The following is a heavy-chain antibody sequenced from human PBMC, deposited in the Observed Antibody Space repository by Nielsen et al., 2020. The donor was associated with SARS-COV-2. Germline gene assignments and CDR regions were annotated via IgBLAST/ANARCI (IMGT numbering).Heavy chain of an antibody. CDR3: ARENYGGNSGHYYYGMDV. D-gene: IGHD4-23*01. Sequence: ASVKVSCKASGYTFTSYGISWVRQAPGQGLEWMEWINPNSGGTNYAQKFQGWVTMTRDTSISTAYMELSRLRSDDTAVYYCARENYGGNSGHYYYGMDVWGQGTTVTVSS. V-gene: IGHV1-2*04. CDR2: INPNSGGT. CDR1: GYTFTSYG. J-gene: IGHJ6*02.